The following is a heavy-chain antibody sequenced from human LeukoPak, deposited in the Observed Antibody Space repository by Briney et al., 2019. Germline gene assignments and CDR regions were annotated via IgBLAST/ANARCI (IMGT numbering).Heavy chain of an antibody. CDR3: ATGIVVPGTRYFDY. V-gene: IGHV5-51*01. J-gene: IGHJ4*02. CDR1: GYSFTTYW. CDR2: IYPGDSDT. D-gene: IGHD6-19*01. Sequence: GESLKISCKGSGYSFTTYWIGWVRQMPGKGLEWMGIIYPGDSDTRYSPSFQGQVTISADKSVSTAYLQWNSLKASDTAMYYCATGIVVPGTRYFDYWGQGTLVTVSS.